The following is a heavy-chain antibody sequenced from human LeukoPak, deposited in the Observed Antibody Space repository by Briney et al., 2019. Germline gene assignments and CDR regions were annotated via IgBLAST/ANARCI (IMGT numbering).Heavy chain of an antibody. V-gene: IGHV3-66*01. Sequence: PGGSLRLSCAASGFTVSSNYMSWVRQAPGKGLEWVSVIYSGGSTYYADSVKGRFTISRDNSKNTLYLQMNSLRAEDTAVYYCAKDLSSSGSYSSVDYWGQGTLVTVSS. D-gene: IGHD1-26*01. CDR1: GFTVSSNY. CDR3: AKDLSSSGSYSSVDY. CDR2: IYSGGST. J-gene: IGHJ4*02.